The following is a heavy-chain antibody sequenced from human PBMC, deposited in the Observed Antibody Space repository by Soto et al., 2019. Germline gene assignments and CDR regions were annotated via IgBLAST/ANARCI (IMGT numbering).Heavy chain of an antibody. Sequence: EVQLLESGGGLVQPGGSLRLSCAASGFTFSSYAMSWVRQAPGKGLEWVSAISGSGGSTYYADSVKGRFTISRDNSKNTRYLQMNSLRAEDTAVYYCAKGPYYYDSSPLSWGQGTLVTVSS. D-gene: IGHD3-22*01. CDR1: GFTFSSYA. V-gene: IGHV3-23*01. CDR3: AKGPYYYDSSPLS. J-gene: IGHJ4*02. CDR2: ISGSGGST.